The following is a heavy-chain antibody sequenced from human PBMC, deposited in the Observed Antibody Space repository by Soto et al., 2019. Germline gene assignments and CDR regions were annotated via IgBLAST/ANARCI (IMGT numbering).Heavy chain of an antibody. V-gene: IGHV3-23*01. Sequence: PCGSLRLSCAASGFTFNNYAMTWVRQAPGKGLEWVSTISGSGSTYFADSVKGRFTISRDSSKDTLYLQMNSRRAEVTAGHYCAKVFCSGGGSLHVDYYSCMDVWGTGTTVSVS. CDR2: ISGSGST. J-gene: IGHJ6*03. D-gene: IGHD2-15*01. CDR1: GFTFNNYA. CDR3: AKVFCSGGGSLHVDYYSCMDV.